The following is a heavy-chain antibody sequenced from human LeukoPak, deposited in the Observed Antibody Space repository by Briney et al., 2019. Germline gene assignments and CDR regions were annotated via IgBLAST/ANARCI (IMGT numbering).Heavy chain of an antibody. CDR1: GFTFSSYG. Sequence: PGGSLRLSCAASGFTFSSYGMHWVRQAPGKGLEWVAVIWYDGSNQYYADSVKGRFTISRDNSKNTLYPQMNSLRAEDTAVYFCARVQWGQSGGWHNFDYWGQGTLVTVSS. CDR2: IWYDGSNQ. D-gene: IGHD6-19*01. CDR3: ARVQWGQSGGWHNFDY. V-gene: IGHV3-33*01. J-gene: IGHJ4*02.